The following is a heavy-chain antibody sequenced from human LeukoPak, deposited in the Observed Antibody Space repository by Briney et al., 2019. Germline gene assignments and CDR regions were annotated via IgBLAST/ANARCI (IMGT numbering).Heavy chain of an antibody. Sequence: GGSLRLSCAGSGFTFSDYYMSWIRQAPGKGLGWGSYISSSCSTIYYADSVKGRFTISRDNAKNSLYLQMNSLRAEDTAVYYCARGIAWIQLGYFDYWGQGTMVTVSS. CDR1: GFTFSDYY. CDR3: ARGIAWIQLGYFDY. CDR2: ISSSCSTI. V-gene: IGHV3-11*04. J-gene: IGHJ4*02. D-gene: IGHD5-18*01.